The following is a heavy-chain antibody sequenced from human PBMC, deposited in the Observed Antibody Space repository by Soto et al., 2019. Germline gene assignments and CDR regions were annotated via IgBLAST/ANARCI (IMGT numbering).Heavy chain of an antibody. CDR1: GGSITSGGYY. J-gene: IGHJ4*02. V-gene: IGHV4-31*03. D-gene: IGHD3-3*01. CDR2: IYYSGST. CDR3: TRGSFWSGYFPGDYFDS. Sequence: PSETLSLTCTVSGGSITSGGYYWSWIRQHPGKGLEWTGYIYYSGSTSYNPSLKSRVTISADTSENQLSLKLSSVTAADTAVYYCTRGSFWSGYFPGDYFDSWGQGTLVTVSS.